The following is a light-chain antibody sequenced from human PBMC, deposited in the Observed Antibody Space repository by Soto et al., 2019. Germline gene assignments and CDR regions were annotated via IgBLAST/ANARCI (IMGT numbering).Light chain of an antibody. CDR2: GAS. V-gene: IGKV3-15*01. Sequence: EIVMTQSPATLSVSPGERDTLSCRAGQSVSSNLAWYQQKPGQAPRLLIYGASTRATGIPARFSGSGSGTEFTLTISSLQSEDFAVYYCQQYNNWPPSITFGQGTRLE. J-gene: IGKJ5*01. CDR3: QQYNNWPPSIT. CDR1: QSVSSN.